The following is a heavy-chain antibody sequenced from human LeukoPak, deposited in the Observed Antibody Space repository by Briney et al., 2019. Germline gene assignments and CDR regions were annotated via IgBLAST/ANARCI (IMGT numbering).Heavy chain of an antibody. CDR1: GGSISSGDYY. Sequence: SQTLSLTCTVSGGSISSGDYYWSWIRQPPGKGLEWIGYIYYSGSTYYNPSLKSRVTISVDTSKNQFSLKLSSVTAADTAVYYCARGGTLGYYGSGRVLSYWGQGTLVTVSS. CDR3: ARGGTLGYYGSGRVLSY. V-gene: IGHV4-30-4*08. CDR2: IYYSGST. J-gene: IGHJ4*02. D-gene: IGHD3-10*01.